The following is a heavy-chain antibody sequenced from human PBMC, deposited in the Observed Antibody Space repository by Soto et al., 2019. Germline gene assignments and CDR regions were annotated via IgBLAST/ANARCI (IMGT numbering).Heavy chain of an antibody. CDR1: GFTFSDYY. Sequence: GGSLRLSCAASGFTFSDYYMSWIRQAPGKGLEWVSYISSSGSTIYYADSVKGRFTVSRDNAKNSLYLQMNSLRAEDTAVYYCARVWIAARPDWLDPWGQGTLVTVPS. D-gene: IGHD6-6*01. V-gene: IGHV3-11*01. CDR3: ARVWIAARPDWLDP. J-gene: IGHJ5*02. CDR2: ISSSGSTI.